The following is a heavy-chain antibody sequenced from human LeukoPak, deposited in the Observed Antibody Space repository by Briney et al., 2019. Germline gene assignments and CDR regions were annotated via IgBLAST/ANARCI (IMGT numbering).Heavy chain of an antibody. CDR3: ARDDWGSPYFFDY. Sequence: NPSETLSLTCTVSGGSINSSNYYWGWICQPPGKGLEWIGYIYYSGSTYYNPSLKSRVTISVDTSKNQFSLKLSSVTAADTAVYYCARDDWGSPYFFDYWGQGTLVTVSS. CDR2: IYYSGST. V-gene: IGHV4-31*03. CDR1: GGSINSSNYY. J-gene: IGHJ4*02. D-gene: IGHD7-27*01.